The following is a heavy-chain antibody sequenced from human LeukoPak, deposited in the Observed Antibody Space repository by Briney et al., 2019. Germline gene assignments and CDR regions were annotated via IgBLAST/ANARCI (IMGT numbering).Heavy chain of an antibody. CDR2: INPSGGST. V-gene: IGHV1-46*01. CDR1: GYTFTSYY. J-gene: IGHJ5*02. D-gene: IGHD6-13*01. Sequence: ASVKVSCKASGYTFTSYYMHWVRQAPGQGLEWMGIINPSGGSTSYAQKFQGRVTMTRDTSISTAYVELSRLRSDDTAVYYCARAGYSSSWYNYWFDPWGQGTLVTVSS. CDR3: ARAGYSSSWYNYWFDP.